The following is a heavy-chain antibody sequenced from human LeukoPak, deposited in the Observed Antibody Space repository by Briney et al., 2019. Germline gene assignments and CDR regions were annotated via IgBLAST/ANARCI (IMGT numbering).Heavy chain of an antibody. Sequence: GGSLRLSCAASGFTFSSYSMNWVRQAPGKGLEWVSSISSSSSYIYYADSVKGRFTISRDNAKNSLYLQMNSLRAEDTAVYYCARDPTTVVTLLSDYWGQGTPVTVSS. CDR1: GFTFSSYS. CDR3: ARDPTTVVTLLSDY. J-gene: IGHJ4*02. D-gene: IGHD4-23*01. V-gene: IGHV3-21*01. CDR2: ISSSSSYI.